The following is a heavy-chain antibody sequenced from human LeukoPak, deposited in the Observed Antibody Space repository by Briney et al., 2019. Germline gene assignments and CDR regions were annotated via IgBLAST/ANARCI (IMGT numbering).Heavy chain of an antibody. CDR3: AKDAPPIVVVPAAIKGWDYYMDV. J-gene: IGHJ6*03. D-gene: IGHD2-2*02. CDR2: IRYDGSNK. Sequence: GGSLRLSCATSGFTFSSYGMHWLRQAPGNGPEWVAFIRYDGSNKYYADSVKGRFTISRDNSKNTLYLQMNSLRAEDTAVYYCAKDAPPIVVVPAAIKGWDYYMDVWGKGTTVTVSS. CDR1: GFTFSSYG. V-gene: IGHV3-30*02.